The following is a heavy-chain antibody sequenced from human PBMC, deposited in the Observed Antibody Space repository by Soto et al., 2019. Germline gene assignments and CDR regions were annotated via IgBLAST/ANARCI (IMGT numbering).Heavy chain of an antibody. D-gene: IGHD3-22*01. Sequence: PGGSLRLSCAASGFTFSSYAMSWVRQAPGKGLEWVSAISGSGGSTYYADSVKGRFTISRDNSKNTLYLQMNSLRAEDTAVYYCAKARSVPNYYDSSGPLDYWGQGTLVTVSS. CDR2: ISGSGGST. J-gene: IGHJ4*02. V-gene: IGHV3-23*01. CDR3: AKARSVPNYYDSSGPLDY. CDR1: GFTFSSYA.